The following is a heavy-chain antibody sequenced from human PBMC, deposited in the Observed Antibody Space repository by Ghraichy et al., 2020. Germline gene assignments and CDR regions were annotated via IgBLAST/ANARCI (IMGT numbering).Heavy chain of an antibody. CDR1: GYSISNGYY. CDR3: ARLETFQLLLDDFDY. V-gene: IGHV4-38-2*02. CDR2: LYPSGAT. D-gene: IGHD2-2*01. Sequence: SETLSLTCNVFGYSISNGYYWAWIRQPPGKGLELIGFLYPSGATSYNPSLKSRVTMSLDTSRNQFSLRLTSVTAADTALYYCARLETFQLLLDDFDYWGQGTLVTVSS. J-gene: IGHJ4*02.